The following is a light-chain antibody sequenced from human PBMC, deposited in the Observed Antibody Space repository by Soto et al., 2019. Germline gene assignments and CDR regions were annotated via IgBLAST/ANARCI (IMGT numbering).Light chain of an antibody. Sequence: AIQMTQSPSSLSASVGDRVTITCRASQDISNELGWYQQKPGKPPKLLIYATSTLQSGVPSRFSGSESCADFTLTISRLQPEDFASYYCLQDYSYPRTFGPGTKVEIK. J-gene: IGKJ1*01. CDR1: QDISNE. V-gene: IGKV1-6*02. CDR3: LQDYSYPRT. CDR2: ATS.